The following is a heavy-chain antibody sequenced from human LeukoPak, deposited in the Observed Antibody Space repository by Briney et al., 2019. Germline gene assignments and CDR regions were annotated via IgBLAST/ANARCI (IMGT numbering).Heavy chain of an antibody. Sequence: GGSPRLPCAASGFTFSDAWMSWVRQAPGKGLEWVGRIKSKSDGGTTDYAAPVKGRFTISRDDSKSTLYLQMNSLKAEDTAVYYCTTALTWEPTTESDYWAREPWSPSPQ. V-gene: IGHV3-15*01. D-gene: IGHD1-26*01. CDR2: IKSKSDGGTT. CDR1: GFTFSDAW. CDR3: TTALTWEPTTESDY. J-gene: IGHJ4*02.